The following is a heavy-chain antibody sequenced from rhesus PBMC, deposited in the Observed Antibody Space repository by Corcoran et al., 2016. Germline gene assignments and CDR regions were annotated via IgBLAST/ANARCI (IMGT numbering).Heavy chain of an antibody. CDR2: IYGSGGSN. CDR1: GYSISSGYY. D-gene: IGHD5-42*01. Sequence: QVQLQESGPGLVKPSETLSLTCAVSGYSISSGYYWGWIRQPPGKGLEWIVSIYGSGGSNYLNPSLKSRVTLSVDTSKNQFSLKLSAVTAADTAVDYCARVGSSWSEWDTVGTEWYFDLWGPGTPITISS. J-gene: IGHJ2*01. V-gene: IGHV4S14*01. CDR3: ARVGSSWSEWDTVGTEWYFDL.